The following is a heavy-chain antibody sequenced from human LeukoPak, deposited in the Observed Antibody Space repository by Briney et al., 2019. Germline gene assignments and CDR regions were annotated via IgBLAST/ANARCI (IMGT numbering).Heavy chain of an antibody. J-gene: IGHJ4*02. CDR3: TRRHATSQTFDY. CDR1: GYSISSGYY. V-gene: IGHV4-38-2*01. Sequence: PSETLSLTCAVSGYSISSGYYWGWIRQPPGKGLGWIGSMYHSGMSYYNPSLESRVTISIDTSKNQFSLKLTSVTAADTAMYYCTRRHATSQTFDYWGQGTLVTVSS. CDR2: MYHSGMS.